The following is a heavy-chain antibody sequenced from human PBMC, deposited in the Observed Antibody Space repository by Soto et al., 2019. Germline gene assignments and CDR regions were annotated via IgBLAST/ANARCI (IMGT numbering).Heavy chain of an antibody. CDR3: AKASGIAAAGPPRSYYYYGMDV. D-gene: IGHD6-13*01. Sequence: PGGSLRLSCAASGFTFSSYAMSWVRQAPGKGLEWVSAISGSGGSTYYADSVKGRFTISRDNSKNTLYLQMNSLRAEDTAVYYCAKASGIAAAGPPRSYYYYGMDVWGQGTTVTVSS. V-gene: IGHV3-23*01. CDR1: GFTFSSYA. J-gene: IGHJ6*02. CDR2: ISGSGGST.